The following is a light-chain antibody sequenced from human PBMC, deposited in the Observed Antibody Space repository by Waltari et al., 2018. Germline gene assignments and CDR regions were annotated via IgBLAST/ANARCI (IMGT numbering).Light chain of an antibody. V-gene: IGLV1-44*01. CDR3: ATWDESPSGHWV. CDR1: APNSGKSA. J-gene: IGLJ3*02. CDR2: RND. Sequence: HSVLSQPPSASGTPAPSVTLSFAGRAPNSGKSAVYCYKQVPGKAPKLLIYRNDLRPPGVPDRFSGSKSGTSASLAISGLQSEDEADYYCATWDESPSGHWVFGGGTKVTVL.